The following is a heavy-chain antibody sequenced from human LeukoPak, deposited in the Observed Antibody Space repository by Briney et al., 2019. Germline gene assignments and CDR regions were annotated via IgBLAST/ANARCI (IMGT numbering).Heavy chain of an antibody. CDR2: VNPNSGGT. D-gene: IGHD6-19*01. J-gene: IGHJ3*02. Sequence: GASVKVSCKASGYTFTGYYMHWVRQAPGQGLEWMGWVNPNSGGTNYAQKFQGRVTMTRDTSISTAYMELSRLRSDDTAVYYCARVGDIAVAGRAFHIWGQGTMVTVSS. V-gene: IGHV1-2*02. CDR1: GYTFTGYY. CDR3: ARVGDIAVAGRAFHI.